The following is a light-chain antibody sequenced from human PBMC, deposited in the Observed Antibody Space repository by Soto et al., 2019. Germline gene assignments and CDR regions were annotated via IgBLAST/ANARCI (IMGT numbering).Light chain of an antibody. V-gene: IGKV3-20*01. J-gene: IGKJ4*01. Sequence: EMVMTQSPATLSLSPGERATLSCRASQSVSSYLAWYQQKPGQAPRLLIYGVSSRATGIPDRFSGSGSGTDFTLTISRLEPEDFAVYYCQQYVTSPLTFGGGTKVDIK. CDR3: QQYVTSPLT. CDR2: GVS. CDR1: QSVSSY.